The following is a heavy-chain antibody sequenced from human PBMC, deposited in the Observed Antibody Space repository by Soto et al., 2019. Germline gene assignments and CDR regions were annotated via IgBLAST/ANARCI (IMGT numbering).Heavy chain of an antibody. CDR2: IRGSGGST. Sequence: TGGSLRLSCAASGFTFSSYGMSWVRQAPGKGLEWVTAIRGSGGSTYYADSVKGRFTISRDNSKNTLYLQMNSLRAEDTAVYYCAKVPVRGVIITYYFDYWGQGTLVTVSS. CDR1: GFTFSSYG. V-gene: IGHV3-23*01. D-gene: IGHD3-10*01. J-gene: IGHJ4*02. CDR3: AKVPVRGVIITYYFDY.